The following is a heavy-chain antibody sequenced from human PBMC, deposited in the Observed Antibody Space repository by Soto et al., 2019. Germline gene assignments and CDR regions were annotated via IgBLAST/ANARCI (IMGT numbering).Heavy chain of an antibody. D-gene: IGHD3-10*01. Sequence: QATKKGLEWMGGIIPIFGTANYAQKFQGRVTITADESMSTAYMELSSLRSEDTVVYYGASYYYCSGVGYWGQGTLVTSPQ. J-gene: IGHJ4*02. CDR2: IIPIFGTA. V-gene: IGHV1-69*01. CDR3: ASYYYCSGVGY.